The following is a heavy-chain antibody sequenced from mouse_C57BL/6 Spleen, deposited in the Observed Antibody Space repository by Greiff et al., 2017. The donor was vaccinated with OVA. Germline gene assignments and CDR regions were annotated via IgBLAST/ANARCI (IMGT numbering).Heavy chain of an antibody. CDR1: GFNIKDDY. D-gene: IGHD4-1*01. CDR2: IDPENGDT. Sequence: EVQLQQSGAELVRPGASVKLSCTASGFNIKDDYMHWVKQRPEQGLEWIGWIDPENGDTEYASKFQGKATITADTSSNTAYLQLSSLTSEDTAVYYCTNWVPFAYWGQGTLVTVSA. V-gene: IGHV14-4*01. CDR3: TNWVPFAY. J-gene: IGHJ3*01.